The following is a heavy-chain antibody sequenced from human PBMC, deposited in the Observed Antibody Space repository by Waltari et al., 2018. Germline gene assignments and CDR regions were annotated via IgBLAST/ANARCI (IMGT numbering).Heavy chain of an antibody. CDR3: AREGTGRAGFDY. CDR1: GFTFSRYW. V-gene: IGHV3-7*01. J-gene: IGHJ4*02. D-gene: IGHD1-1*01. CDR2: RKQGGNEK. Sequence: ELHLVESGVVLVQPEGSLRRSCAASGFTFSRYWLPWLPQAPGKGLEWGANRKQGGNEKNYVDSGKGRFTISRDNAKNSLYLQMNSLRAEDTAVYYCAREGTGRAGFDYWGQGTLVTVSS.